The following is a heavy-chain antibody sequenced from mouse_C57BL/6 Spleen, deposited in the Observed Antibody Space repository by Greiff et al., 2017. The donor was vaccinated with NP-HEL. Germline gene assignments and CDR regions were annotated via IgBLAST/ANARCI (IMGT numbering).Heavy chain of an antibody. CDR2: IDPNRGGT. D-gene: IGHD3-2*02. Sequence: QVQLQQPGAELVKPGASVKLSCKASGYTFTSYWMHWVKQRPGRGLEWIGRIDPNRGGTKYNEKFKSKATLTVDKPSSTAYMQLSSLTSEDSAVYYCARDSSGTGYAMDYWGQGTSVTVSS. J-gene: IGHJ4*01. CDR1: GYTFTSYW. CDR3: ARDSSGTGYAMDY. V-gene: IGHV1-72*01.